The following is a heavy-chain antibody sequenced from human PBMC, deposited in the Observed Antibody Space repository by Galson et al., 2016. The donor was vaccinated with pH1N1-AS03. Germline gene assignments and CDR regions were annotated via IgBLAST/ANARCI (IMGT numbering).Heavy chain of an antibody. CDR1: GFTFSHYV. D-gene: IGHD3-9*01. J-gene: IGHJ6*02. CDR3: AKDFYVISSEVGMDV. V-gene: IGHV3-30*04. Sequence: SLRLSCAVSGFTFSHYVIHWVRQGPGKGLEWVAMISYDGSKKYYADSVRGRFTISRDNSKNTLYLEMNNLTAEDTALYYCAKDFYVISSEVGMDVWGQGTTVTVSS. CDR2: ISYDGSKK.